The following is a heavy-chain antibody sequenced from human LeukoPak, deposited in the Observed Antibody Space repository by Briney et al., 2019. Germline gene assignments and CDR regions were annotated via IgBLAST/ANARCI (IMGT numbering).Heavy chain of an antibody. CDR1: GFTFSSYA. J-gene: IGHJ4*02. CDR2: ISGSGGST. Sequence: GASLRLSCAASGFTFSSYAMSWVRQAPGKGLEGVSAISGSGGSTYYADSVKGRFTISRDNSKNTPYLQMNSLRAEDTAVYYCAKEEWLLPFFDYWGQGTLVTVSS. D-gene: IGHD3-3*01. V-gene: IGHV3-23*01. CDR3: AKEEWLLPFFDY.